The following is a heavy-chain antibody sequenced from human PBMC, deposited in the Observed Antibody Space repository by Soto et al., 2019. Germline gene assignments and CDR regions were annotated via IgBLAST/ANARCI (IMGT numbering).Heavy chain of an antibody. V-gene: IGHV1-24*01. CDR3: ATGPLLRFWGWLKPKRGFYP. J-gene: IGHJ5*02. D-gene: IGHD3-3*01. Sequence: ASVKVSCKVSGYTLTELSMHWVRHAPGKGLEWMGGFDPEDGETFYAQKFQGRVTMTEDTSTDTAYMELSSLRSEDTAVYYCATGPLLRFWGWLKPKRGFYPWGRGTLVTVSS. CDR1: GYTLTELS. CDR2: FDPEDGET.